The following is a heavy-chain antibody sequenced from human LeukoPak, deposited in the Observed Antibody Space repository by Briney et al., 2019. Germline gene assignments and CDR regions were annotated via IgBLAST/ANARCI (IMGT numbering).Heavy chain of an antibody. CDR3: ARTAVAEETVPHYYYYYMDV. CDR2: ISYDGSNK. D-gene: IGHD6-19*01. Sequence: NPGGSLRLSCAASGFTFSRSAMHWVRQAPGKGLEWVAIISYDGSNKYYADSVKGRFTISRDNSKNTLYLQMNSLRAEDTAVYYCARTAVAEETVPHYYYYYMDVWDKGTTVTVSS. V-gene: IGHV3-30*04. CDR1: GFTFSRSA. J-gene: IGHJ6*03.